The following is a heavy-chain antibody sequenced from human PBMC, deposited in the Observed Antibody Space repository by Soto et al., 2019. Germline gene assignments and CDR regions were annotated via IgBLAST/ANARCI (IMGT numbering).Heavy chain of an antibody. Sequence: SETLSLTCTVSGGSISSGGYYWSWIRQHPGKGLEWIGYIYYSGSTYYNPSLKSRVTISVDTSKNQFSLKLSFVTFADTAVYYCARWLRPYYFDYWGQGTLVTVSS. V-gene: IGHV4-61*08. J-gene: IGHJ4*02. CDR2: IYYSGST. CDR1: GGSISSGGYY. CDR3: ARWLRPYYFDY. D-gene: IGHD5-12*01.